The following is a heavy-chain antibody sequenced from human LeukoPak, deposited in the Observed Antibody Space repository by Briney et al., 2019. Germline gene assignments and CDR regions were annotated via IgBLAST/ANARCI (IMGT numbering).Heavy chain of an antibody. J-gene: IGHJ6*03. V-gene: IGHV4-34*01. CDR3: ARHSGSFYFYYYMDV. D-gene: IGHD1-26*01. CDR1: GGSFSGYY. Sequence: PSETLSLTCAVYGGSFSGYYWGWIRQPPGKGLEWIGTIYYSGNTYYNPSLKSRVSISVDTSKNQFSLKLSSVTAADTAVYYCARHSGSFYFYYYMDVWGKGTTVTVSS. CDR2: IYYSGNT.